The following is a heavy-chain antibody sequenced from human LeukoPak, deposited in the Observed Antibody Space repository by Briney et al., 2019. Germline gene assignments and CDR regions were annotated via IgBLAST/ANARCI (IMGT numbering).Heavy chain of an antibody. D-gene: IGHD1-7*01. V-gene: IGHV4-39*01. Sequence: PSETLSLTCTVSGDSISSSDYSWGWIRQPPGTGLEWIGNISYSGSTYYNPSLESRVTISADTSKNQFSLRLSSVTAADTAVYYCARQMRGVELRSFFDYWGPGTLVTVSS. J-gene: IGHJ4*02. CDR2: ISYSGST. CDR1: GDSISSSDYS. CDR3: ARQMRGVELRSFFDY.